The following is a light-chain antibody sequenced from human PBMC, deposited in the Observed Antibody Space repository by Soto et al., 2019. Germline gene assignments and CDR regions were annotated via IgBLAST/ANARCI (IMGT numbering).Light chain of an antibody. CDR3: QQYYSSPT. V-gene: IGKV4-1*01. CDR2: WAS. CDR1: QSVFHRSNNKNF. J-gene: IGKJ4*01. Sequence: DIVMTQSPDSLSVSLGERATINCKSNQSVFHRSNNKNFLAWYQQKPGQPPKLLIYWASARESGVPDRLSGSGSGTDFTLTISSLQAEDVAVYYCQQYYSSPTFGGGTKVEIK.